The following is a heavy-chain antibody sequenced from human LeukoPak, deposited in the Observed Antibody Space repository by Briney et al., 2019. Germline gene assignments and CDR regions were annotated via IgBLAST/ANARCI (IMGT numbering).Heavy chain of an antibody. J-gene: IGHJ4*02. V-gene: IGHV1-46*01. CDR3: AISAMVRGVMYYFDY. D-gene: IGHD3-10*01. Sequence: ASVKVSCKASGYTFTSYYMHWVRQAPGQGQEWMGVITPSGCSPSYAQKFQGRVTMTSDTSTSTVYMELSSLRSEDTAVYYCAISAMVRGVMYYFDYWGQGTLVTVSS. CDR1: GYTFTSYY. CDR2: ITPSGCSP.